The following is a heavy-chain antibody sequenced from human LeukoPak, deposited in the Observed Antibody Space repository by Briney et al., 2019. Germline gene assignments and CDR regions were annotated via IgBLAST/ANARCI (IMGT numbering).Heavy chain of an antibody. V-gene: IGHV3-9*03. D-gene: IGHD5-18*01. CDR3: AKGGTAMVTAVDY. CDR2: ISWNSGSI. Sequence: GGSLRLSCVASGFAFDDYGMNWVRQAPGKGLEWVSGISWNSGSIGYADSVKGRFTISRDNAKNSLYLQMNSLRAEDMALYYCAKGGTAMVTAVDYWGQGTLVTVSS. J-gene: IGHJ4*02. CDR1: GFAFDDYG.